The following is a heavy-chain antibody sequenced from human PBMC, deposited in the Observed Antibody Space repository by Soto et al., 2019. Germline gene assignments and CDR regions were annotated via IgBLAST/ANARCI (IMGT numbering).Heavy chain of an antibody. V-gene: IGHV4-31*03. Sequence: QVQLQESGPGLVKPSQTLSLTCTVSGGSISSGGYYWSWIRQHPGKGLEWIGYIYYSGSTYYNPSLKSRVNITGGTAKNPFSLKVSSGAAGDPAVYYCARSVFPWGQGTLVTVSS. CDR3: ARSVFP. CDR1: GGSISSGGYY. J-gene: IGHJ5*02. CDR2: IYYSGST.